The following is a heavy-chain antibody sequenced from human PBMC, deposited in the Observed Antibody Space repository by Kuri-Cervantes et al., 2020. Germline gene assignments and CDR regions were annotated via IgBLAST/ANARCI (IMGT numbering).Heavy chain of an antibody. CDR1: GFTFGDYA. J-gene: IGHJ6*03. D-gene: IGHD2-2*02. CDR3: TRALLYHYYYYYMDV. Sequence: GGSLRLSCISSGFTFGDYAVTWFRQAPGKGLEWVGFIRSKAYGGTTEYAASVKGRFTISRDDSKSIAYLQMNSLKTEDTAVYYCTRALLYHYYYYYMDVWGKGTTVTVSS. V-gene: IGHV3-49*03. CDR2: IRSKAYGGTT.